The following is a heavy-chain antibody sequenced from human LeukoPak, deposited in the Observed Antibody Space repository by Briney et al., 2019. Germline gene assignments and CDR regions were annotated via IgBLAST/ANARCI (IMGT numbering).Heavy chain of an antibody. D-gene: IGHD2-15*01. CDR3: AKGSRSGGSYYFDY. Sequence: PGESLRLSCAASGFTFSNYAVGWVSQAPGKGLEWVSTFTGSGGSTYYADSAKGRFTISRDNSKNTLYLQMNSLRAEDTAVYYCAKGSRSGGSYYFDYWGQGTLVTVSS. CDR2: FTGSGGST. CDR1: GFTFSNYA. J-gene: IGHJ4*02. V-gene: IGHV3-23*01.